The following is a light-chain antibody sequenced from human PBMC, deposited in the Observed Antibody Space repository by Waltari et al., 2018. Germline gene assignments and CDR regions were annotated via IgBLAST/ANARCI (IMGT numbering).Light chain of an antibody. V-gene: IGLV1-40*01. CDR3: QSYDSSLSGV. CDR2: GAD. CDR1: SSNIGAGYE. J-gene: IGLJ2*01. Sequence: QSVLTQPPSVSGTPGQTVTISCTGSSSNIGAGYEVHWYQQLPGTAPKPLWSGADNRPSGVPDRFSGSKSGSSASLAITGLQAEDEADYYCQSYDSSLSGVFGGGTKLTVL.